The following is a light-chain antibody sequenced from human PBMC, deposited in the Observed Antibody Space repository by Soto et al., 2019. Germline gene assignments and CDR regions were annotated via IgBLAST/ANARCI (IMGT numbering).Light chain of an antibody. CDR2: GAS. J-gene: IGKJ5*01. V-gene: IGKV3D-15*02. Sequence: EVVMTQSPATLSVSPGERATLSCRASRSVSSNLAWYQQKPGQAPRLLILGASSRATGIPDRFSGSGSGTDFTLTISSLQPEDFAVYYCQQDYNLPITFGQGTRLEI. CDR3: QQDYNLPIT. CDR1: RSVSSN.